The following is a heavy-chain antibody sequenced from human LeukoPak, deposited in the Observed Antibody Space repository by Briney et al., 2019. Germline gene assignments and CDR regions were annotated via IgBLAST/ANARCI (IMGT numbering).Heavy chain of an antibody. Sequence: GGSLRLSCAASGFTFAEYTMHRVRQAPGKGVGWVSLISWNGARIHYGDSVKGRFTISRDNSKNSLYLQMNSLRTEDTALYYCVKDLVAASENVRGWYPMDYWGQGTLVTVSS. D-gene: IGHD6-19*01. V-gene: IGHV3-43*01. CDR3: VKDLVAASENVRGWYPMDY. J-gene: IGHJ4*02. CDR2: ISWNGARI. CDR1: GFTFAEYT.